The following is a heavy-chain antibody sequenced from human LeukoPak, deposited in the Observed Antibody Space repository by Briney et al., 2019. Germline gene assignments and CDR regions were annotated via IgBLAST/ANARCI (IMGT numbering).Heavy chain of an antibody. J-gene: IGHJ6*03. CDR1: GFTFSSYA. CDR3: AKEAPPSGSYYYYYYMDV. D-gene: IGHD1-26*01. V-gene: IGHV3-30*04. Sequence: PGGSLRLSCAASGFTFSSYAMHWVRQAPGKGLEGVAVISYDGSNKYYADSVRGRFTISRDNSKDTLYLQMNSLRAEDTAVYYCAKEAPPSGSYYYYYYMDVWGKGTTVTISS. CDR2: ISYDGSNK.